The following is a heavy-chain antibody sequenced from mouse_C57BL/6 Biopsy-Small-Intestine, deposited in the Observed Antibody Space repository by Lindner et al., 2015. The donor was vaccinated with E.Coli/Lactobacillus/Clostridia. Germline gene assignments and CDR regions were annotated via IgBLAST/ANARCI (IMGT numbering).Heavy chain of an antibody. CDR3: ARGDYYGGSYEYFDV. D-gene: IGHD1-1*01. CDR2: IYPRSGNT. Sequence: VQLQESGAELARPGASVKLSCKASGYTFTSHGITWVKQRTGQGLEWIGEIYPRSGNTYYNGKFKGKATLTADKSSSTAYMELRSLTSEDSAVYFCARGDYYGGSYEYFDVWGTGTTVTVSS. CDR1: GYTFTSHG. J-gene: IGHJ1*03. V-gene: IGHV1-81*01.